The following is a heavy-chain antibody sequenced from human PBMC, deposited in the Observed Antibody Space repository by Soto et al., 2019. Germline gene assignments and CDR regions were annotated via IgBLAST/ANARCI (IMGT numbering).Heavy chain of an antibody. Sequence: GGSLRLSCSASGFTFSSYAMHWVRQAPGKGLEWVAVISYDGRNKYYADSVKGRFTISRDNSKNTLYLQMNSLRAEDTAVYYCAKDQGGDSSGYLIAYYFDYWGQGTLVTVSS. CDR3: AKDQGGDSSGYLIAYYFDY. V-gene: IGHV3-30*04. J-gene: IGHJ4*02. D-gene: IGHD3-22*01. CDR1: GFTFSSYA. CDR2: ISYDGRNK.